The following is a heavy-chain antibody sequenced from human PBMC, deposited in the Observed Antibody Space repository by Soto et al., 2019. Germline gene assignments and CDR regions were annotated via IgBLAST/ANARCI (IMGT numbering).Heavy chain of an antibody. D-gene: IGHD2-15*01. Sequence: QLQLQESGPGLVKTSETLSLTCTVSGGSISSSSYYWGWIRQPPGKGLEWIGSIYYSGSTYYNPSLKSRVTISQERSNNKFTLQQSAVTAADTAVYYCARRDRSVLVVAATSISASWFDPWGQGTLVTVSS. V-gene: IGHV4-39*01. J-gene: IGHJ5*02. CDR2: IYYSGST. CDR3: ARRDRSVLVVAATSISASWFDP. CDR1: GGSISSSSYY.